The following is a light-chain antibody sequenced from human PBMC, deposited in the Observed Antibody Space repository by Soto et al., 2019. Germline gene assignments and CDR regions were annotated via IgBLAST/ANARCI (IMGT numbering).Light chain of an antibody. CDR2: EDY. CDR3: QSYDSRNQV. Sequence: NFMLTQPHSVSESPGTTVTISCTRTGGSIDSNDVQWYQQRPGSAPTIVIYEDYQRPSGVPDRFSASIDSSSNSASLTIFGRKTEYEAYYFGQSYDSRNQVFGGGTKLTVL. V-gene: IGLV6-57*04. J-gene: IGLJ2*01. CDR1: GGSIDSND.